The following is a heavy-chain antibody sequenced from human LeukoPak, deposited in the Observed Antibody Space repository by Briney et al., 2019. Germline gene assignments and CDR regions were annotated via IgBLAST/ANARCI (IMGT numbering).Heavy chain of an antibody. J-gene: IGHJ3*02. Sequence: GGSLRLSCAASGFTFTNYNMHWVRQIPGKGLQWVAAILYDGSKKYYAESVKGRFSVYRDNSNYTLYLQMNNLKTEDTALYSCANFDGDSQAFHIWGQGTMVTVSS. CDR2: ILYDGSKK. CDR1: GFTFTNYN. D-gene: IGHD3-9*01. V-gene: IGHV3-30*18. CDR3: ANFDGDSQAFHI.